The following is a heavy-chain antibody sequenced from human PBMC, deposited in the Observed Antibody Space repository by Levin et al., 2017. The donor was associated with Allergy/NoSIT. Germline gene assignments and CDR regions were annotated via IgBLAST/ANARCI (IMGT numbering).Heavy chain of an antibody. Sequence: PGESLKISCAASAFTISSYAMHWFRQATGKGLEWVSAIETAGNKFYSDSVKGRFTISREDASNSLYLQVNSLTAGDTAVYYCARGRLAGSGLDVWGQGTTVSVSS. CDR2: IETAGNK. CDR3: ARGRLAGSGLDV. J-gene: IGHJ6*02. CDR1: AFTISSYA. V-gene: IGHV3-13*01.